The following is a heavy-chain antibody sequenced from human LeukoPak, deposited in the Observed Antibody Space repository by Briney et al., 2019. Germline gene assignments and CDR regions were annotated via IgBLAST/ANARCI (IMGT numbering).Heavy chain of an antibody. D-gene: IGHD3-22*01. V-gene: IGHV3-9*01. CDR2: ISWNSGSI. CDR3: AKDDSSGYYASEVYYYYGMDV. Sequence: GRSLRLSCAASGFTFDDHAMHWVRQAPGKGLEWVSGISWNSGSIGYADSVKGRFTISRDNAKNSLYLQMNSLRAEDTAFYYCAKDDSSGYYASEVYYYYGMDVWGQGTTVTVSS. J-gene: IGHJ6*02. CDR1: GFTFDDHA.